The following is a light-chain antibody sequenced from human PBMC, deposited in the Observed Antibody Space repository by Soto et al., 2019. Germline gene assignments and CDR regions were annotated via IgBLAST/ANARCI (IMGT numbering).Light chain of an antibody. V-gene: IGLV2-14*01. Sequence: QSALTQPASVSGSPGQSITISCTGTSSDVGGYNYVSWYQQHPGKAPKPMIYEVSNRPSGVSNRFSGSKSGNTASLTISGLQAEDEADYCCSSFTSSSTFVFGTGTKVTVL. J-gene: IGLJ1*01. CDR2: EVS. CDR1: SSDVGGYNY. CDR3: SSFTSSSTFV.